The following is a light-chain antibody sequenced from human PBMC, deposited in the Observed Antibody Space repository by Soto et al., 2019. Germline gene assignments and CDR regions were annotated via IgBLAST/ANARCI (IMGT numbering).Light chain of an antibody. J-gene: IGKJ5*01. Sequence: DIQMTQSPSSLSASVGDRVTITCRASQGISSYLAWYQQKLGKVPKLLISAASTLQSGVPSRFSGSGSGTDFTLTISSRQPEDVATYYCQKYSSVITFGQGKRLEIK. CDR2: AAS. CDR1: QGISSY. V-gene: IGKV1-27*01. CDR3: QKYSSVIT.